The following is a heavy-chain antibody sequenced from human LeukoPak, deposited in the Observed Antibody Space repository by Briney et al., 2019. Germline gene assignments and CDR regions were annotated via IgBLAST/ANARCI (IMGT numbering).Heavy chain of an antibody. CDR1: GFTFSSYA. V-gene: IGHV3-23*01. Sequence: GGSLGLSCAASGFTFSSYAMSWVRQAPGKGLEWVSAISGSGASTYYADSVKGRFTISRDNSKNTLYLQMNSLRAEDTAVYYCARNLYSSGWYVGYWGQGILVTVSS. J-gene: IGHJ4*02. D-gene: IGHD6-19*01. CDR2: ISGSGAST. CDR3: ARNLYSSGWYVGY.